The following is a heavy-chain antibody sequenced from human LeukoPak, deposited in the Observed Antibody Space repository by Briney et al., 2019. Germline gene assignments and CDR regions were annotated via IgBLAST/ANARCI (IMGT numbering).Heavy chain of an antibody. J-gene: IGHJ4*02. D-gene: IGHD2-15*01. CDR2: IHYSEST. CDR3: ARAAAFLDFDY. Sequence: NSSETLSLTCTVSGGSISSYHWIWIRQPPGKGLEWIGYIHYSESTNYNPSLKSRVTTSVDTSKYQFSLKLSSVTAADTAVYYCARAAAFLDFDYWGQGTLVTVSS. V-gene: IGHV4-59*08. CDR1: GGSISSYH.